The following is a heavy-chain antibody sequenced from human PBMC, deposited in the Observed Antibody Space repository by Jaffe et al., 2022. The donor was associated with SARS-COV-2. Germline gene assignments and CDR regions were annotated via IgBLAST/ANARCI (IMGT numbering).Heavy chain of an antibody. J-gene: IGHJ4*02. Sequence: QVQLVESGGGLVQTGMSLRLSCAASGSTFSSYPMHWVRQAPGKGLEWVAVIWSDGGKKFYSGFAEGRFTISRDNSKNTLFLQMSSLRVEDTAVYYCARDGTWNDAPKFYFDYWGQGVLVTVSS. CDR3: ARDGTWNDAPKFYFDY. D-gene: IGHD1-1*01. CDR2: IWSDGGKK. V-gene: IGHV3-33*01. CDR1: GSTFSSYP.